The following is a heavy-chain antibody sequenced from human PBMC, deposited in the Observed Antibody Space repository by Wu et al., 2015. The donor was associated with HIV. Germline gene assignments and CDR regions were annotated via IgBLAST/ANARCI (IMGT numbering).Heavy chain of an antibody. V-gene: IGHV1-8*01. J-gene: IGHJ6*02. D-gene: IGHD3-10*01. CDR3: ARAHYYGSGRPTGLYYAMDE. CDR2: MNPNSGNT. Sequence: QVQLVQSGAEVKKPGASVKVSCKTSGYTFAIYDINWVRQAAGQGLEWMGWMNPNSGNTGYAEKFQYRIIMTRDTSTSTACMELSFLNSEDTAVYYCARAHYYGSGRPTGLYYAMDEWGQGTTVTVSS. CDR1: GYTFAIYD.